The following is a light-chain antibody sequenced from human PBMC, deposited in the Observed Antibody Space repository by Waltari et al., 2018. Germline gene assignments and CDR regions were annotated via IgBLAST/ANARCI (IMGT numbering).Light chain of an antibody. CDR1: SSDVGGYNY. J-gene: IGLJ3*02. CDR2: EVS. V-gene: IGLV2-14*01. CDR3: SSYTTSSTVV. Sequence: QSALTQPASVSGSPGQSITISCTGTSSDVGGYNYVSWYQQHPGKAPKLMSYEVSNRPSGLSNRVSGSKSGNTASLTISGRQAEDEADYYCSSYTTSSTVVFGGGTKLTVL.